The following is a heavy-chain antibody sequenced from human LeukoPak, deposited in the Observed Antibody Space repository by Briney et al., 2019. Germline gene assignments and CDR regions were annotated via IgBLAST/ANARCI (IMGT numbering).Heavy chain of an antibody. CDR2: ISAYNGNT. J-gene: IGHJ4*02. V-gene: IGHV1-18*01. D-gene: IGHD3-3*01. CDR3: ARAAGITIFGVGPGPFDY. Sequence: ASVKVSCKASGYTFTSYGISWVRQAPGQGLEWMGWISAYNGNTNYAQKLQGRVTMTTDTSTSTAYMELRSLRSDDTAVYYCARAAGITIFGVGPGPFDYWGQGTLVTVSS. CDR1: GYTFTSYG.